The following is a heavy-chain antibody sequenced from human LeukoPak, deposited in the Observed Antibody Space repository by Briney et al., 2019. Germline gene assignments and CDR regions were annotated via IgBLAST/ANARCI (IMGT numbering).Heavy chain of an antibody. Sequence: SVKVSCKASGGTFSSYAISWVRQAPGQGLEWMGGIIPIFGTANYAQKFQGRVTITTDESTSTAYMELSSLRSEDTAVYYCARDQNVVVPAAHNWFDPWGQRTLVTLSS. D-gene: IGHD2-2*01. J-gene: IGHJ5*02. CDR3: ARDQNVVVPAAHNWFDP. V-gene: IGHV1-69*05. CDR1: GGTFSSYA. CDR2: IIPIFGTA.